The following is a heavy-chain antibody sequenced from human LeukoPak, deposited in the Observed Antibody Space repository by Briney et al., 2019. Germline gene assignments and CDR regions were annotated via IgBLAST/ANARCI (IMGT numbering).Heavy chain of an antibody. J-gene: IGHJ4*02. V-gene: IGHV3-21*05. D-gene: IGHD6-13*01. CDR1: GFIFSSHS. Sequence: PGGSLRLSCAASGFIFSSHSMNWVRQAPGKGLEWISYISSSSGDIFYADSVKGRFTISRDNAKNSLFLQMNSLTAEDTAVYYCARVYRAAAEIDYWGQGTLVTVSS. CDR3: ARVYRAAAEIDY. CDR2: ISSSSGDI.